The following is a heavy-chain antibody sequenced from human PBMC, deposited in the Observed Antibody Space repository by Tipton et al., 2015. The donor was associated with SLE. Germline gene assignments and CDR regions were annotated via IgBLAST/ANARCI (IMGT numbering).Heavy chain of an antibody. CDR1: GYTFTSYY. D-gene: IGHD6-13*01. V-gene: IGHV1-46*01. CDR3: ARAAGTKDYYYYYMDV. Sequence: QLVQSGAEVKKPGASVKVSCKASGYTFTSYYMHWVRQAPGQGLEWMGIINPSGGSTSYAQKFQGRVTMTRDTSTSTVYMELSSLRSEDTAVYYCARAAGTKDYYYYYMDVWGKGTTVTVSS. J-gene: IGHJ6*03. CDR2: INPSGGST.